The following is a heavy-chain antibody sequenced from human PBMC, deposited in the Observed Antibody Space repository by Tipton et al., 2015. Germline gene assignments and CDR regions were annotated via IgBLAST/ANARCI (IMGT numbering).Heavy chain of an antibody. J-gene: IGHJ4*02. CDR1: AYSITTDYY. CDR2: ISHSGNT. D-gene: IGHD3-9*01. Sequence: PGLVKPSETLSLTCAVSAYSITTDYYWVWIRQAPAKGLEWIGAISHSGNTFYNPSLKTRVTISADTTKNQFSRRQSSVTAADTAVYYCACHDYDLLTRDYQTVDYWGQGTLVTVSS. V-gene: IGHV4-38-2*01. CDR3: ACHDYDLLTRDYQTVDY.